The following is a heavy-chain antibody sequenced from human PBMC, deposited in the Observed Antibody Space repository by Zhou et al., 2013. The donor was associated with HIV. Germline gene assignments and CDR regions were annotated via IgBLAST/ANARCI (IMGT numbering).Heavy chain of an antibody. CDR1: GYTFTRFA. CDR2: VIPIFGTA. J-gene: IGHJ3*02. V-gene: IGHV1-69*13. D-gene: IGHD1-1*01. CDR3: AKESDLYNYLPSQPFDI. Sequence: QVQLVQSGPEVKKPGASVKVSCKASGYTFTRFAMHWVRQAPGQGLEWMGGVIPIFGTANYAPKFQGRVTITADESTYTAYMELSSLRSEDTAIYYCAKESDLYNYLPSQPFDIWARGQWSPSLQ.